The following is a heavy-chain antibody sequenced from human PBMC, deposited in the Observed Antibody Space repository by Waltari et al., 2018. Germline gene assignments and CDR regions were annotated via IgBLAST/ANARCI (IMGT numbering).Heavy chain of an antibody. V-gene: IGHV3-30*02. CDR1: GFNFSSYG. CDR3: AKVGLERRGNWFDP. J-gene: IGHJ5*02. CDR2: IRYDGSNK. Sequence: QVQLVESGGGVVQPGGSLRLSCAASGFNFSSYGMHWVRQAPGKGLEWVAFIRYDGSNKYYADAVKGRFTISRDNSKNTLYLQMNSLRAEDTAVYYCAKVGLERRGNWFDPWGQGTLVTVSS. D-gene: IGHD1-1*01.